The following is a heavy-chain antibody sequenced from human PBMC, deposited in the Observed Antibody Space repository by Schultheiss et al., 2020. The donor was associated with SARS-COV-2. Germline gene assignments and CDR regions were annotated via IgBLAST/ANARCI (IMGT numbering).Heavy chain of an antibody. CDR1: GFTFSSYG. J-gene: IGHJ4*02. D-gene: IGHD5-18*01. V-gene: IGHV3-21*01. Sequence: GGSLRLSCAASGFTFSSYGMHWVRQAPGKGLEWVSAISGSGGSTYYADSVRGRFTISRDNAKNSLYLQMNSLRAEDTAVYYCARLAYSYGSGDYWGQGTLVTVSS. CDR2: ISGSGGST. CDR3: ARLAYSYGSGDY.